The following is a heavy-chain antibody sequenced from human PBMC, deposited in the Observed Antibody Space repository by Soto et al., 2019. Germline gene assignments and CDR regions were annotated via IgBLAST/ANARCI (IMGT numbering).Heavy chain of an antibody. J-gene: IGHJ4*02. V-gene: IGHV3-11*01. Sequence: QVLLVESGGGLVKPGGSLRLSCATSGFTFSDHYMTWIRQAPGKGLEWISYISGSGSDIYYADSVKGRFTVSRDNAKNSLYRQMSSLTAEDTAVYYCAGDVHYYASDYWGQGTLVTVSS. D-gene: IGHD3-16*01. CDR2: ISGSGSDI. CDR3: AGDVHYYASDY. CDR1: GFTFSDHY.